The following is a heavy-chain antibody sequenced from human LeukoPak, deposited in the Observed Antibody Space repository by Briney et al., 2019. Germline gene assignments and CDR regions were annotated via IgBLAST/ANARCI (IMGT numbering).Heavy chain of an antibody. J-gene: IGHJ4*02. D-gene: IGHD3-3*01. V-gene: IGHV4-59*01. Sequence: SETLSLTCTVSGGSISTYYWSWIRQPPGKGLEWIGYIYYSGSTKYNPALESQVTISVDTSQNQFSLKLNSVIAADTAVYYCARRRDFFDYWGQGTLVTVSS. CDR3: ARRRDFFDY. CDR2: IYYSGST. CDR1: GGSISTYY.